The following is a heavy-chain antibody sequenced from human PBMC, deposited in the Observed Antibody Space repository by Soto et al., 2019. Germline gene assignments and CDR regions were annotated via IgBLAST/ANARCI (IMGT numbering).Heavy chain of an antibody. J-gene: IGHJ3*02. Sequence: QVQLVQSGAEVKKPGSSVKVSCKASGGTFSSYAISWVRHAPGQGLEWMGGIIPIFGTANYAQKFQGRVTITADESTSTAYMELSSLRSEDTAVDYCASSEGAGHSLGDAFDIWGQGTMVTVSS. D-gene: IGHD1-26*01. CDR1: GGTFSSYA. CDR2: IIPIFGTA. CDR3: ASSEGAGHSLGDAFDI. V-gene: IGHV1-69*01.